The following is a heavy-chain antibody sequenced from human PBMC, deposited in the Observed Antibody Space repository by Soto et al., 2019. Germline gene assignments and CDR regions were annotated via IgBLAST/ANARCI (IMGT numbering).Heavy chain of an antibody. CDR3: AKDESGAADI. J-gene: IGHJ3*02. D-gene: IGHD7-27*01. CDR2: IDTSGKT. V-gene: IGHV4-4*07. Sequence: SATLSLTGTVSGGYLTAYSWNWIRPPVGKGLEWIGRIDTSGKTNYIPSLKSRLTMSIDRFKNQFSLNLKFVTAADTAVYFCAKDESGAADIWGQGTMVTVSS. CDR1: GGYLTAYS.